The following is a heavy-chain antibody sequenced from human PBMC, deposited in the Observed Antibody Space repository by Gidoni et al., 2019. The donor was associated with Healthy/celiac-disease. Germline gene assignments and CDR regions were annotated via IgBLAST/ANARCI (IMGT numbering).Heavy chain of an antibody. Sequence: EVQLLESGGGLVQPGGSLRLSCAASGFTFSSYAMSWVRQAPGKGLEWVSAISGSGGSTYYADAVKGRFTISRDNSKNTLYLQMNSLRAEDTAVYYCAKDIVVPAARGGWFDPWGQGTLVTVSS. J-gene: IGHJ5*02. CDR3: AKDIVVPAARGGWFDP. D-gene: IGHD2-2*01. CDR1: GFTFSSYA. V-gene: IGHV3-23*01. CDR2: ISGSGGST.